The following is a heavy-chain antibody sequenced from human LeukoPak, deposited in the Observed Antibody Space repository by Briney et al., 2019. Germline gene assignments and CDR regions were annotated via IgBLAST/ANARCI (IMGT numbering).Heavy chain of an antibody. CDR3: ARGSEMATIYDY. CDR2: IYYSGST. V-gene: IGHV4-39*01. D-gene: IGHD5-24*01. CDR1: GGSISSSSYY. J-gene: IGHJ4*02. Sequence: SETLSLACTVSGGSISSSSYYWGWIRQPPGKGLEWIGSIYYSGSTYYNPSLKSRVTISVDTSKNQFSLKLSSVTAADTAVYYCARGSEMATIYDYWGQGTLVTISS.